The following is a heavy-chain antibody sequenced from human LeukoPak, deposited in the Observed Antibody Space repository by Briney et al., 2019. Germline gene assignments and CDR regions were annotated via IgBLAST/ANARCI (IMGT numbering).Heavy chain of an antibody. V-gene: IGHV4-34*01. Sequence: SETRSLTCGVYGGSFSGFYWSWIRQPPGKGMEWIGEIDHSGSTYYNSSLKSRVIISVDTSKNHFSLKLSSVTAADTAVYYCAREGRRDGYNWGQGTLVTVSS. CDR2: IDHSGST. J-gene: IGHJ4*02. CDR3: AREGRRDGYN. CDR1: GGSFSGFY. D-gene: IGHD5-24*01.